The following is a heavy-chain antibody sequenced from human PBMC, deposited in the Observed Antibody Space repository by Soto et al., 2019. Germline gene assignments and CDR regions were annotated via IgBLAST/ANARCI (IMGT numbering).Heavy chain of an antibody. CDR3: TKRAWLET. CDR1: GFSISSFP. D-gene: IGHD5-12*01. J-gene: IGHJ5*02. CDR2: ISEKNGWT. V-gene: IGHV3-23*01. Sequence: EEQVLESGGALVQPGGALRLSCAASGFSISSFPMSWVRQGPGKGLEWVSVISEKNGWTAYADSVRGRFIVSRDNSKNTVYLQMNSLGVDDTAIYYCTKRAWLETWGQGTLVTVSS.